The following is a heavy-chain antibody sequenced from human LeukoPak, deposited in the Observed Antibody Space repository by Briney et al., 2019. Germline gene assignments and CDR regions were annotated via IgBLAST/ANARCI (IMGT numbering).Heavy chain of an antibody. V-gene: IGHV1-69*04. CDR3: ARDCSSTRCSLVPPFDY. D-gene: IGHD2-2*01. CDR2: IIPILGIA. CDR1: GGTFSSYA. Sequence: ASVEVSCKASGGTFSSYAISWVRQAPGQGLEWMGRIIPILGIANYAQKFQGRVTITPDKSTSTAYMELSSLRSDDTAVYYCARDCSSTRCSLVPPFDYWGQGTLVTVSS. J-gene: IGHJ4*02.